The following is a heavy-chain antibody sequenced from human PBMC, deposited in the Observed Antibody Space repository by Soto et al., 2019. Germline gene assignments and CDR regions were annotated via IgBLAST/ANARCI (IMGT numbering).Heavy chain of an antibody. J-gene: IGHJ3*02. V-gene: IGHV3-30*18. CDR3: AKDYYYFGSGSDAFDI. D-gene: IGHD3-10*01. CDR2: ISYDGSNK. CDR1: GFTFSSYG. Sequence: QVQLVESGGGVVQPGRSLRLSCAASGFTFSSYGMHWVRQAPGKGLEWVAVISYDGSNKYYADSVKGLFTISRDNSKNTLYLQMNSLRAEDTAVYYCAKDYYYFGSGSDAFDIWGQGTMVTVSS.